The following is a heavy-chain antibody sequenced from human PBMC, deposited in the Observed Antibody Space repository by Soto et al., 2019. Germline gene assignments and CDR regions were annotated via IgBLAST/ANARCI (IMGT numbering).Heavy chain of an antibody. V-gene: IGHV4-34*01. CDR3: ARVSNSSSWYWFDP. D-gene: IGHD6-13*01. J-gene: IGHJ5*02. Sequence: SETLSLTCAVYGGSFSGYYWSWIRQPPGKGLEWIGEINHSGSTNYNPSLKSRVTISVDTSKNQFSLKLSSVTAADTAVYYCARVSNSSSWYWFDPWGQGTPVTVSS. CDR1: GGSFSGYY. CDR2: INHSGST.